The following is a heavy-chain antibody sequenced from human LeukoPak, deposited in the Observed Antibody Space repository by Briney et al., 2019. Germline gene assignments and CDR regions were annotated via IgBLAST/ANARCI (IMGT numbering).Heavy chain of an antibody. D-gene: IGHD3-3*01. V-gene: IGHV5-51*01. CDR2: IYPGDSDA. J-gene: IGHJ5*02. CDR1: GYKFIDHW. CDR3: GRFVTPGVTRWIDP. Sequence: GESLKISCKTSGYKFIDHWIAWVRQMPEKGLEWMAIIYPGDSDARYSPSFQGQVTISADKSISTAYLQWSSLKASDTATYYCGRFVTPGVTRWIDPWGQGTLVTVSS.